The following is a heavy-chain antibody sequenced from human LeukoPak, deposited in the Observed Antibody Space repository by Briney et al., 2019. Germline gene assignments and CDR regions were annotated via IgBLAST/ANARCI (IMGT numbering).Heavy chain of an antibody. V-gene: IGHV3-30*02. CDR1: GFTFSAYG. Sequence: GGSLRLSCAASGFTFSAYGMHWVRQAPGKGLEWVAFIRSDGSDKQYGDSVKGRFTISRDNSKNTLFLQMNSLRAEDTAVYYCAKTYSNSCYFDYWGQGTLVTVSS. J-gene: IGHJ4*02. CDR3: AKTYSNSCYFDY. D-gene: IGHD6-13*01. CDR2: IRSDGSDK.